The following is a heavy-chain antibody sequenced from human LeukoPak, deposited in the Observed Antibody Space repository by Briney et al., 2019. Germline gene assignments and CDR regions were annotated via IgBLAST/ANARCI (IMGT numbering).Heavy chain of an antibody. Sequence: SETLSLTCTVSGGSISSSSYYWGWIRQPPGKGLEWIGSIYYSGSTYYNPSLKSRVTISVDTSKNQFSLKLSSVTAADTAVYYCARDRGVVVTAMYYFDYWGQGTLVTVSS. CDR3: ARDRGVVVTAMYYFDY. D-gene: IGHD2-21*02. J-gene: IGHJ4*02. V-gene: IGHV4-39*07. CDR1: GGSISSSSYY. CDR2: IYYSGST.